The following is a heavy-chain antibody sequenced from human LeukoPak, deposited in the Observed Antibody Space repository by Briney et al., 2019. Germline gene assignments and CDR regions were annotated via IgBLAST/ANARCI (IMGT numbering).Heavy chain of an antibody. V-gene: IGHV4-4*02. Sequence: SETLSLTCAVSGGSISSSNWWSWVRQPPGKGLEWIGEIYHSGSTNYNPSLKSRVTISVDKSKNQFSLKLSSVTAADTAVYYCARGAITMIVVNDWYFDLWGRGTLVTVSS. CDR1: GGSISSSNW. D-gene: IGHD3-22*01. CDR3: ARGAITMIVVNDWYFDL. J-gene: IGHJ2*01. CDR2: IYHSGST.